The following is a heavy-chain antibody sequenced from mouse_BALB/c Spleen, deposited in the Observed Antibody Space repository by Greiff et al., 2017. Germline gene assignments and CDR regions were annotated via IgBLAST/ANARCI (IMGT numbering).Heavy chain of an antibody. D-gene: IGHD3-1*01. Sequence: EVKLQQSGTVLARPGASVKMSCKASGYTFTSYWMHWVKQRPGQGLEWIGAIYPGNSDTSYNQKFKGKAKLTAVTSTSTAYMELSSLTNEDSAVYDCTREQLGPNYAMDYWGQGTSVTVSS. CDR2: IYPGNSDT. J-gene: IGHJ4*01. V-gene: IGHV1-5*01. CDR3: TREQLGPNYAMDY. CDR1: GYTFTSYW.